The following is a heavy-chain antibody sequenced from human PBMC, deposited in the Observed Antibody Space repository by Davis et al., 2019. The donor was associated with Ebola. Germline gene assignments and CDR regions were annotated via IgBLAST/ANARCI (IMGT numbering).Heavy chain of an antibody. V-gene: IGHV3-23*01. D-gene: IGHD1-26*01. CDR2: IDVRDYNT. CDR3: VRKWGGYNFDN. Sequence: PGGSLRLSCAASGFSLTKFGMHWVRQAPGKGLEWISRIDVRDYNTYYADAVKGRFTVSKDDSKSTVHLQMNSLRVDDTAVYYCVRKWGGYNFDNWCQGTLVTVSS. CDR1: GFSLTKFG. J-gene: IGHJ4*02.